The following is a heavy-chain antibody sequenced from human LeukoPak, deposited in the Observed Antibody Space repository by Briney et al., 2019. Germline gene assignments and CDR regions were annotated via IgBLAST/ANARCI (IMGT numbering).Heavy chain of an antibody. V-gene: IGHV1-3*01. Sequence: GASVKVSCKASGFTFSHHAMNWVRQAPGQRLEWMGWINAGNGKTKYSQKFQDRVTITRDTSASTTHMELNSLRSEDTAIYYCARGVWSSHNKEYFFDYWGQGTLVTVSS. CDR1: GFTFSHHA. J-gene: IGHJ4*02. D-gene: IGHD6-19*01. CDR2: INAGNGKT. CDR3: ARGVWSSHNKEYFFDY.